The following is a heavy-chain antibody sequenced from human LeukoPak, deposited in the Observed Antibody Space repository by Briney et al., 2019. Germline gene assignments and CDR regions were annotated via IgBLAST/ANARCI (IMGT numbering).Heavy chain of an antibody. Sequence: ASVKVSCKASGYTFTSYAMHWVRQAPGQRLEWMGWINAGNGNTKYSQKFQGRVTITRDTSASTAYMELSSLRSEDTAVYYCARTSSSSWYSYYYGMDVWGQGTTVTVSS. D-gene: IGHD6-13*01. CDR1: GYTFTSYA. CDR3: ARTSSSSWYSYYYGMDV. CDR2: INAGNGNT. V-gene: IGHV1-3*01. J-gene: IGHJ6*02.